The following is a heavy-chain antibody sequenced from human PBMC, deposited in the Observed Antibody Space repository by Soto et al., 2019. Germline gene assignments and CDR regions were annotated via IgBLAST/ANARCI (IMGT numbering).Heavy chain of an antibody. CDR2: IWFDGSNK. V-gene: IGHV3-33*01. CDR1: GFTFSDYG. CDR3: ARDHSNGSGSYLDY. Sequence: PGGSLRLSCAASGFTFSDYGMHWVRLAPGKGLEWVAVIWFDGSNKYYADSVKGRFTLSRDNSKNTLYLQMNGLRAEDTGVFYCARDHSNGSGSYLDYWGQGTLVTFSS. D-gene: IGHD3-10*01. J-gene: IGHJ4*02.